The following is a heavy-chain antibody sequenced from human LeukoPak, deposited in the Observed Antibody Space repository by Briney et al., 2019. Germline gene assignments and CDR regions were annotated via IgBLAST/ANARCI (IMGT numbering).Heavy chain of an antibody. D-gene: IGHD2-21*01. CDR3: ARGVVIAPQTFDY. CDR1: GGSISSGSHY. J-gene: IGHJ4*02. CDR2: IYTSEST. Sequence: SETLSLTCTVSGGSISSGSHYWSWIRQPAGKGLEWIGHIYTSESTNYNPSLKSRVTISVDTSKNQFSLKLSSVTAADTAVYYCARGVVIAPQTFDYWGQGTLVTVSS. V-gene: IGHV4-61*09.